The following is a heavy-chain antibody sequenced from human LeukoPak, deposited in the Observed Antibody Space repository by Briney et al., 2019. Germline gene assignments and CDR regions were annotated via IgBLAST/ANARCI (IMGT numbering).Heavy chain of an antibody. V-gene: IGHV4-61*10. CDR3: ARSLDGDYVGGVGY. J-gene: IGHJ4*02. CDR1: GGSISSGSYY. CDR2: IYYSGST. D-gene: IGHD4-17*01. Sequence: SETLSLTCTVSGGSISSGSYYWSWIRQPAGKGLEWIGYIYYSGSTNYNPSLKSRVTISVDTSKNQFSLKLSSVTAADTAVYYCARSLDGDYVGGVGYWGQGTLVTVSS.